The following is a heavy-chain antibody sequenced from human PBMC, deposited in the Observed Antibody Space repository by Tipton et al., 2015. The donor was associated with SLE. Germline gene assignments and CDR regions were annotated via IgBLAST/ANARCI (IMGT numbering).Heavy chain of an antibody. D-gene: IGHD3-10*01. CDR1: GGSISSFY. CDR3: ARGAQRGVRTGGDY. CDR2: IHYSGNT. Sequence: LRLSCTVSGGSISSFYWSWIRQPPGKGLEWIGQIHYSGNTKYNPSLKSRVTMSVDTSNKQFSLKLSSVTAADTAVYYCARGAQRGVRTGGDYWGQGTLVTVSS. V-gene: IGHV4-59*01. J-gene: IGHJ4*02.